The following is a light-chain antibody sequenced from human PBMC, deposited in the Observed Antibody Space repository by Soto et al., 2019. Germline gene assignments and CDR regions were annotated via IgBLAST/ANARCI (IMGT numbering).Light chain of an antibody. J-gene: IGKJ5*01. V-gene: IGKV3-11*01. CDR3: QQRSNWPPIT. Sequence: EIVLTQSPATLSLSPGERATLSCRASQSVSSYLAWYQQKPGQAPRLLIYDAPNRATGIPARFSGSGSGTDFTLTISRLEPEDFAVYYCQQRSNWPPITFGQGTRMEIK. CDR2: DAP. CDR1: QSVSSY.